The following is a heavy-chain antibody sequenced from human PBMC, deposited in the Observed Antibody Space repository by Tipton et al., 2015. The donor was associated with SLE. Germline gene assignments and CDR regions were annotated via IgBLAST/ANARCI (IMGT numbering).Heavy chain of an antibody. D-gene: IGHD1-26*01. V-gene: IGHV4-39*07. Sequence: TLSLTCTVSGGSISSGSYYWGWIRQPPGKGLEWIGSIYYSGSTYYNPSLKSRVTISVDTSKNQFSLTLSSVTAADTAVYYCAGGATYYYMDVWGKGTTVTASS. J-gene: IGHJ6*03. CDR1: GGSISSGSYY. CDR2: IYYSGST. CDR3: AGGATYYYMDV.